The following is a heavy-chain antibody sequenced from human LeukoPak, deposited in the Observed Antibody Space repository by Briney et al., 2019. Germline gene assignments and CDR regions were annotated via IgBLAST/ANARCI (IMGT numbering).Heavy chain of an antibody. D-gene: IGHD1/OR15-1a*01. V-gene: IGHV1-58*02. CDR3: AETDPGGTGGGWGMDV. J-gene: IGHJ6*02. CDR1: GFTFTSSA. CDR2: IVVGSGNT. Sequence: ASVKVSCKASGFTFTSSAMQWVRQARGQRLEWIGWIVVGSGNTNYAQKFQERVTITRDMSTSTAYMELSSLRSEDTAVYYCAETDPGGTGGGWGMDVWGQGTTVTVSS.